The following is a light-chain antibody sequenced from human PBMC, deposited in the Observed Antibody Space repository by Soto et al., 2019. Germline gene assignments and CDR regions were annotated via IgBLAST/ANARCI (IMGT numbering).Light chain of an antibody. V-gene: IGKV1-5*03. Sequence: DIQMTQSPSTLSASVGDRVTITCRASQSISSWLAWYQQKPGKAPKLLIYKASSLESGVPSRFSGSRSGTEFTLNTSSLHPDDFATYYCQQYNSYSGTFGGGPKVEI. CDR3: QQYNSYSGT. CDR2: KAS. CDR1: QSISSW. J-gene: IGKJ4*01.